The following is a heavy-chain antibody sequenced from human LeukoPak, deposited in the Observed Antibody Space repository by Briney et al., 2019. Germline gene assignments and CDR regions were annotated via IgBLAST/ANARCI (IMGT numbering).Heavy chain of an antibody. CDR2: MNPNSGNT. J-gene: IGHJ6*02. D-gene: IGHD5-24*01. Sequence: ASVKVSCKASGYTFTSYDINWVRQATGQGLEWMGWMNPNSGNTGYAQKFQGRVTMTRNTSISTAYMELSGLRSEDTAVYYCARWGNGYNFPKSRYYYYGMDVWGQGTTVTVSS. CDR1: GYTFTSYD. V-gene: IGHV1-8*01. CDR3: ARWGNGYNFPKSRYYYYGMDV.